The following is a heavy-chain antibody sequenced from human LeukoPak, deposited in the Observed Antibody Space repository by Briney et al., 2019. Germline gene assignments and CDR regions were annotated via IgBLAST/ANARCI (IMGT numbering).Heavy chain of an antibody. CDR3: AREVYGDYGNWFDP. J-gene: IGHJ5*02. Sequence: GASVKVSCKASGYTFNGHYMHWVRQAPGQGLEWMGWINPNSGGTNYAQKFQGRVTMTRDTSISTAYMELSRLRSDDTAVYYCAREVYGDYGNWFDPWGQGTLVTVSS. CDR1: GYTFNGHY. CDR2: INPNSGGT. D-gene: IGHD4-17*01. V-gene: IGHV1-2*02.